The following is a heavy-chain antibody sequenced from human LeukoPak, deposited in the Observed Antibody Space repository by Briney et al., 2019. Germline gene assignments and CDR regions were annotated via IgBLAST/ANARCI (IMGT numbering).Heavy chain of an antibody. CDR2: IDPNTGDT. CDR3: ARGRTMDGSTPPFEI. V-gene: IGHV1-2*02. J-gene: IGHJ3*02. D-gene: IGHD4/OR15-4a*01. Sequence: ASVKVSCKASGYTFTDYYMHWVRQAPGQGLEWMGWIDPNTGDTNYSQNIQGRATMTRDTSINTAYMEFTSLGSDDTAVYYCARGRTMDGSTPPFEIWGQGTMVTVSS. CDR1: GYTFTDYY.